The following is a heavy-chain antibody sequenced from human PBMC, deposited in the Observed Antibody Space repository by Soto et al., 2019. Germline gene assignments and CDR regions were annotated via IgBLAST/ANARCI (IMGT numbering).Heavy chain of an antibody. Sequence: GGSLILSCAASGFTVSSNYMSWVRQAPGKGLEWVSVIYSGGSTYYADSVKGRFTISRDNSKNTLYLQMNSLRAEDTAVYYCARVSTEVTAFDYGGQGTLVTVSS. CDR1: GFTVSSNY. CDR3: ARVSTEVTAFDY. V-gene: IGHV3-66*01. J-gene: IGHJ4*02. D-gene: IGHD2-21*02. CDR2: IYSGGST.